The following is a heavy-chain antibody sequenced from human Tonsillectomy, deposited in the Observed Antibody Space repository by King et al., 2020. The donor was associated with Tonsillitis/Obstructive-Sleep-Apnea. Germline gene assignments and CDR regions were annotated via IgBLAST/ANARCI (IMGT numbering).Heavy chain of an antibody. CDR3: SLVYNWSDPYFFEY. CDR1: GFPLDTSGLG. CDR2: IFWDDDK. Sequence: ITLKESGPTLENPTHTLTLTCTFSGFPLDTSGLGVGWIRQPPGKAVEWLALIFWDDDKRYSPSLKSRLTITKDTSKNQVVLIMTNMDPVDTATYYCSLVYNWSDPYFFEYWGQGTLVTVSS. V-gene: IGHV2-5*02. D-gene: IGHD1-1*01. J-gene: IGHJ4*02.